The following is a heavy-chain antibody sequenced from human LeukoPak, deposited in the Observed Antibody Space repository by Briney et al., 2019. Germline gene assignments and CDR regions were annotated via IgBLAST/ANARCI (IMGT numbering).Heavy chain of an antibody. CDR1: GYTFTVSA. Sequence: ASVKGSCKASGYTFTVSAIHWVRQAPGQGLQWSGWSKPNSGETRYTQKFQGRVTMTTDTSISTAYMELSRLTFDDTAVYYCARLITMIEPGNYYYYYYMDVWGKGTAVTVSS. V-gene: IGHV1-2*02. CDR3: ARLITMIEPGNYYYYYYMDV. J-gene: IGHJ6*03. CDR2: SKPNSGET. D-gene: IGHD3-22*01.